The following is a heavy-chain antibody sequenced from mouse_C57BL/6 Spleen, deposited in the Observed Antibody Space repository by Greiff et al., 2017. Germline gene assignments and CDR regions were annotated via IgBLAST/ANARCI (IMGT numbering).Heavy chain of an antibody. V-gene: IGHV1-5*01. Sequence: VQLKQSGTVLARPGASVKMSCTTSGFTFTSYWMHWVKQRPGQGLAWIGAIYPGNSDTSYNQTFKGKAKLTAVTSASTAYMVLSSLTNEDSAVYYCTSWGIYYDNDVEGYWGQGTTVTVSS. CDR3: TSWGIYYDNDVEGY. D-gene: IGHD2-4*01. CDR2: IYPGNSDT. J-gene: IGHJ2*01. CDR1: GFTFTSYW.